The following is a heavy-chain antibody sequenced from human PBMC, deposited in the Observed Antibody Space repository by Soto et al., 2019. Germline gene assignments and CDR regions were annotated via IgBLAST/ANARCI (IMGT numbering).Heavy chain of an antibody. D-gene: IGHD3-10*01. Sequence: QVQLVQSGGEVKKPGASVKVSCKASGYTFTNYGISWVRQAPGQGLEWMGWINVYNGNTKYAQKVQGRVTMTTDTSTSTAYMERRSLRSDDTAVYYGARGVGSGSYYNQYNWFDPWGQGTLVTVSS. J-gene: IGHJ5*02. CDR3: ARGVGSGSYYNQYNWFDP. CDR1: GYTFTNYG. CDR2: INVYNGNT. V-gene: IGHV1-18*01.